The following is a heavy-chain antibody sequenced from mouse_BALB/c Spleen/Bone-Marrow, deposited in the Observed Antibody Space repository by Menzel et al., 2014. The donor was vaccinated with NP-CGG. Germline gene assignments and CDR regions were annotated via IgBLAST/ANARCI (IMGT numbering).Heavy chain of an antibody. CDR3: ASDDYDGSWFAY. V-gene: IGHV1-74*01. CDR1: GYSFXNYW. Sequence: VQLQQSGAELVRPGASVKLSCKASGYSFXNYWMNWMKQRPGQGLVWIGMIHPSDSETRLNQKFKDKATLTVDKSSSTAYMQLSSPTSEDSAVYYCASDDYDGSWFAYWGQGTLVTVSA. D-gene: IGHD2-4*01. CDR2: IHPSDSET. J-gene: IGHJ3*01.